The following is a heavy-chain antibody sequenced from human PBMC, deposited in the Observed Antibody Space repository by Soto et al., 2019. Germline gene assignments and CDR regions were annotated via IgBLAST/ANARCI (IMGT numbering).Heavy chain of an antibody. Sequence: QVHLVQSGAEVKKPGASVKVSCMASGYNFIAQNIHWVRQAPGLGLEWMGKMNPNSGGSDYAQEFQGRVTVTSYTSISPVYMELTSLNSDDTAVYYCARERHLNSPSDAFDLWGQGTMVIVSS. CDR3: ARERHLNSPSDAFDL. CDR1: GYNFIAQN. CDR2: MNPNSGGS. D-gene: IGHD1-7*01. V-gene: IGHV1-2*02. J-gene: IGHJ3*01.